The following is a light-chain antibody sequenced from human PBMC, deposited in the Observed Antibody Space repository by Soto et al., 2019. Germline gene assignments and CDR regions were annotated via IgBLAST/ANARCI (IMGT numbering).Light chain of an antibody. Sequence: DIQMTQSPSSLSASVGDRVTITCRASQGIRNDLGWYQQKPGKAPKRLIYEASSLESGVPSRFSGSGSGTEFTLTISSLKPDDFATYYCQQYQSYSRTFGQGTKVDIK. CDR3: QQYQSYSRT. CDR1: QGIRND. J-gene: IGKJ1*01. CDR2: EAS. V-gene: IGKV1-17*01.